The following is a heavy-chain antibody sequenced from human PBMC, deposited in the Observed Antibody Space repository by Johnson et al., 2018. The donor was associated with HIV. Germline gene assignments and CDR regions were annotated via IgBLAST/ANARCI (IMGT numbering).Heavy chain of an antibody. J-gene: IGHJ3*02. Sequence: VQLVESGGDLVQPGRSLRLSCTASGFTFGDYAMSWFRQAPGKGLEWVGFIRSEAYGGTTDYAASVKGRVTISRDDSESIAYLEMNSLKTEDTAVYYCTTGVDTAMYAFDIWGQGTMVTVSS. CDR1: GFTFGDYA. CDR2: IRSEAYGGTT. D-gene: IGHD5-18*01. CDR3: TTGVDTAMYAFDI. V-gene: IGHV3-49*03.